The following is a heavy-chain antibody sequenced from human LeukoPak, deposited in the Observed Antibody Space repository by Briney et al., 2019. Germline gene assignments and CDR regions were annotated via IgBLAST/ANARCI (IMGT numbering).Heavy chain of an antibody. V-gene: IGHV4-39*02. D-gene: IGHD1-26*01. CDR2: IYYSGST. Sequence: PLETLSLTCTVSGDSTSSDRYYGGWVRQPPGKGLEWFGNIYYSGSTYYNPSLKSRVTMSVDTSKNQFFLKLNSVTAADTAVYYCARGRPYSGGYHLDYWGQGTLVTVSA. CDR1: GDSTSSDRYY. CDR3: ARGRPYSGGYHLDY. J-gene: IGHJ4*02.